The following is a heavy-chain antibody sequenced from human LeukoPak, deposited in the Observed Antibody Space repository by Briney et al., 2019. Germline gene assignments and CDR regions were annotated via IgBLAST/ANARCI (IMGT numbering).Heavy chain of an antibody. Sequence: PSETLSLTCTASGVSISSSSYYWGWNRQPPGKGLEWIGSFYYSGSTYYNPSLKSRVTISVDTSKNQFSLKLSSVTAADTAVYYCATPYMDVWGKGTTVTVSS. V-gene: IGHV4-39*01. CDR2: FYYSGST. J-gene: IGHJ6*03. CDR1: GVSISSSSYY. CDR3: ATPYMDV.